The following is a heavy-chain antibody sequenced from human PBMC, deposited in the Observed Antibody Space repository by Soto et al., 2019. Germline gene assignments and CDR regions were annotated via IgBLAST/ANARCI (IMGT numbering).Heavy chain of an antibody. CDR3: ARAGVPGLYEDSSGYYYEQFDY. CDR2: INAGNGNT. D-gene: IGHD3-22*01. CDR1: GYTFTSYA. J-gene: IGHJ4*02. Sequence: ASVKVSCKASGYTFTSYAMHWVLQAPGQRLERMGWINAGNGNTKYSQKFQGRVTITRDTSASTAYMELSSLRSEDTAVYYCARAGVPGLYEDSSGYYYEQFDYWGQRTPVTVAS. V-gene: IGHV1-3*01.